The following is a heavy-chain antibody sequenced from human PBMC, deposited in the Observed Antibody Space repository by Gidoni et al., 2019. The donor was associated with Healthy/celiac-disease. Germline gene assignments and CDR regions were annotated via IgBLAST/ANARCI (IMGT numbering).Heavy chain of an antibody. CDR3: ARVGQWLVISHFDY. CDR1: AFTSSSYG. Sequence: QVQLVESVGGVVQPGRSMLLSCSASAFTSSSYGMHWVSQAPGKGLEWVAVISYDGSNKYYADSVKGRFTISRDNSKTTLYLQMNSLRAEDTAVYYCARVGQWLVISHFDYWGQGTLVTVSS. J-gene: IGHJ4*02. D-gene: IGHD6-19*01. V-gene: IGHV3-30*03. CDR2: ISYDGSNK.